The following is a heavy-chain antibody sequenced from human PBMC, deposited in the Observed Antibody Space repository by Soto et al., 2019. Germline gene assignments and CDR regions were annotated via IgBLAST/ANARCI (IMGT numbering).Heavy chain of an antibody. CDR3: ARMETFGSLNWFVP. V-gene: IGHV1-2*02. CDR1: GYTFTGYH. J-gene: IGHJ5*02. CDR2: INPNSGVT. Sequence: ASVKVSCKASGYTFTGYHMHWVRQAPGQGLEWMGWINPNSGVTIYAQKFQGRVIMTRETRITTAYMELSSLRSDDTAIYYCARMETFGSLNWFVPRRQGTLLTVSS. D-gene: IGHD3-16*01.